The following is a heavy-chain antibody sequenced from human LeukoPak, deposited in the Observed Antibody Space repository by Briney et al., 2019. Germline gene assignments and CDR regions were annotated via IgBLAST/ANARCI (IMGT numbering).Heavy chain of an antibody. J-gene: IGHJ4*02. D-gene: IGHD7-27*01. V-gene: IGHV4-30-2*01. CDR3: ARFSPRAMGNYLDF. CDR1: GGSISSGSNS. Sequence: PSETLSLTCAVSGGSISSGSNSWSWIRQPPGKGLEWIGYIYPRGSTYHNPSLKSRVILSLDKSANQFSLNLSSVTAADTAVYYCARFSPRAMGNYLDFWGQGTLVTVSS. CDR2: IYPRGST.